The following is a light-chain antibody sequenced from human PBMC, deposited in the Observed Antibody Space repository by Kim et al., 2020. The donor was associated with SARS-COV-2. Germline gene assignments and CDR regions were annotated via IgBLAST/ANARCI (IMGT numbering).Light chain of an antibody. J-gene: IGKJ4*01. Sequence: STSVGDRVTITCRASQNIDAWLAWYQQKPGKAPKRLIYTASTLESGVPSRFSGSGSGTEFTLTISSLQPDDFATYYCQQYKTYPVTFGGGTKLEI. CDR3: QQYKTYPVT. V-gene: IGKV1-5*03. CDR2: TAS. CDR1: QNIDAW.